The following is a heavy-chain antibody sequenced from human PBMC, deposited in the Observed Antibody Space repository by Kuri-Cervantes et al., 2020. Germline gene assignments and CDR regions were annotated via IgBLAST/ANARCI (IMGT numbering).Heavy chain of an antibody. J-gene: IGHJ4*02. CDR2: IIPIFGTA. Sequence: SVKVSCKASGGTFSSYAISWVRQAPGQGLEWMGGIIPIFGTANYAQKFQGRVTITADKSTSTAYMELSSLRSEDTAVYYCAQQIHSSGWYHLVDYWGQGTLVTVSS. CDR3: AQQIHSSGWYHLVDY. CDR1: GGTFSSYA. D-gene: IGHD6-19*01. V-gene: IGHV1-69*06.